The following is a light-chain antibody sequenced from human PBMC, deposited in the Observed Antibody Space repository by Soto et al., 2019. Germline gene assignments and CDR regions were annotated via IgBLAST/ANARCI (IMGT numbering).Light chain of an antibody. CDR1: QSVSKF. CDR2: DAS. J-gene: IGKJ3*01. V-gene: IGKV3-11*01. Sequence: EIVLTQSPATLSLSPGERATLSCRASQSVSKFLAWYQQRPGQAPRLLIYDASNRATGIPARFSGSGSETDFTLTISSLEPEDFAVYYCQQRSNWPPIFTFGPGTKVDIK. CDR3: QQRSNWPPIFT.